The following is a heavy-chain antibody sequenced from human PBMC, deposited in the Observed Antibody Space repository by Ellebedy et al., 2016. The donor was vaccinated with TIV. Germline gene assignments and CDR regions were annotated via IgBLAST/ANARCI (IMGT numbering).Heavy chain of an antibody. Sequence: PGGSLRLSCAASGFTFSNYAMNWVRQAPGKGLEWVSSISTGSGYIYYADSLKGRFTVSRDNAKNSLYLQMNSLRAEDTAVYYCARMEGLFDDNSVGRHGMDVWGQGTTVTVSS. CDR3: ARMEGLFDDNSVGRHGMDV. CDR2: ISTGSGYI. J-gene: IGHJ6*02. CDR1: GFTFSNYA. D-gene: IGHD3-22*01. V-gene: IGHV3-21*01.